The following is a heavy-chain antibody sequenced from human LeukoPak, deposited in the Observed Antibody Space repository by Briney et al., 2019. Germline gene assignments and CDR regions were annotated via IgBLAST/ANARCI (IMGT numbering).Heavy chain of an antibody. V-gene: IGHV3-11*04. CDR1: GFTFSDYC. J-gene: IGHJ3*02. D-gene: IGHD1-26*01. CDR2: ISSSGSTI. Sequence: GGSLRLSCAASGFTFSDYCMSWIRQAPGKGLEWVSYISSSGSTIYYADSVKGRFAISRDNAKNSLYLQMNSLRAEDTAVYYCARDQELIGAFDIWGQGTMVTVSS. CDR3: ARDQELIGAFDI.